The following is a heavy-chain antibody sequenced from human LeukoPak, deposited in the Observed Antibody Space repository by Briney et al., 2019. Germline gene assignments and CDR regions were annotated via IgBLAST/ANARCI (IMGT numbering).Heavy chain of an antibody. CDR1: GFTFSSYS. D-gene: IGHD3-22*01. J-gene: IGHJ4*02. CDR3: ARESYYYDSSGYPDY. Sequence: SGGSLRLSCAASGFTFSSYSMNWVRQAPGKGLEWVSYISSSSSTIYYADSVKGRFTISRDNAKNSLYLQMNSLRAEDTAVYYCARESYYYDSSGYPDYWGQGTLVTVSS. V-gene: IGHV3-48*01. CDR2: ISSSSSTI.